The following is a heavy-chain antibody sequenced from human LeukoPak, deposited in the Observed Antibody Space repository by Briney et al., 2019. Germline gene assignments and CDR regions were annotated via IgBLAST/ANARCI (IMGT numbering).Heavy chain of an antibody. V-gene: IGHV3-30*02. CDR2: ILYDGSNK. CDR3: AKDLVWHCSRNSCYNLDY. Sequence: GGSLRLSCAASGFTFSSYGMHWVRQAPGKGLEWVAFILYDGSNKYYGDSVKGRFTISRDNSKNTLYLQMNGLRAEDTAVYYCAKDLVWHCSRNSCYNLDYWGQGTLVTVSS. J-gene: IGHJ4*02. CDR1: GFTFSSYG. D-gene: IGHD2-2*02.